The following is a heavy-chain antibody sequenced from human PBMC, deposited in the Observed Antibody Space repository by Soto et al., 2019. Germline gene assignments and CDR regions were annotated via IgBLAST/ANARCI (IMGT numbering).Heavy chain of an antibody. J-gene: IGHJ6*01. D-gene: IGHD2-2*01. CDR1: GDTFSRYA. CDR2: IIPLLGTT. CDR3: ARDVGCSRNTSDNDPYYFYGMDV. Sequence: QLQLVQSGAEVKRPGSSVKVACKASGDTFSRYAINWVRQAPGQGLEWMGGIIPLLGTTNYAQKFQGRITITAESYTVQVELSSLRSEATAVYYCARDVGCSRNTSDNDPYYFYGMDVWGPGTAVSVSS. V-gene: IGHV1-69*01.